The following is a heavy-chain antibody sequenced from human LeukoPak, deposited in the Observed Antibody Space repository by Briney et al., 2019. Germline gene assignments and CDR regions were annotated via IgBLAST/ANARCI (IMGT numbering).Heavy chain of an antibody. CDR3: AKAGVESSGYYYYGY. CDR1: GFTFSSYA. CDR2: ISGSGGST. J-gene: IGHJ4*02. V-gene: IGHV3-23*01. Sequence: PGGSLRLSCAASGFTFSSYAMSWVRQAPGKGQEWVSAISGSGGSTYYADSVKGRFTISRDNSKNTLYLQMNSLRAGDTAVYYCAKAGVESSGYYYYGYWGQGTLVTVSS. D-gene: IGHD3-22*01.